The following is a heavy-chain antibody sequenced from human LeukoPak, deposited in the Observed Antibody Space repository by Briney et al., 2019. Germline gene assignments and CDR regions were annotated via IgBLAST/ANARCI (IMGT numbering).Heavy chain of an antibody. CDR3: ARLTGYSSSWYYYYYGMDV. D-gene: IGHD6-13*01. V-gene: IGHV4-59*08. J-gene: IGHJ6*02. CDR2: IYYSGST. Sequence: SETLSLTCTVSGGSISSYYWSWIRQPPGKGLVWIGYIYYSGSTNYNPSLKSRVTISVDTSKNQFSLKLSSVTAADTAVYYCARLTGYSSSWYYYYYGMDVWGQGTTVTVSS. CDR1: GGSISSYY.